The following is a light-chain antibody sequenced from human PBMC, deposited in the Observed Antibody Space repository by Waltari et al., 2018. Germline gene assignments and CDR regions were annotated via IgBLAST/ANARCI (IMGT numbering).Light chain of an antibody. CDR3: QQDYSTPWT. Sequence: DIQMTQSPSSLSASVGDRVTVTCRASLDINKELSWFQQKPGKAHTLLIYAASILQPGVSSRFSASGSGTYFTLTISSLQPEDFATYFCQQDYSTPWTFGQGTRVEVK. V-gene: IGKV1-27*01. J-gene: IGKJ1*01. CDR1: LDINKE. CDR2: AAS.